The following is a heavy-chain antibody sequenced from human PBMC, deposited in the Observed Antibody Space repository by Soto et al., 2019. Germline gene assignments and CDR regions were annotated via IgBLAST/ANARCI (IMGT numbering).Heavy chain of an antibody. CDR3: ARDQNGSPHFDY. V-gene: IGHV4-59*01. Sequence: QVQLQESGPGLVKPSETLSLTCTVSGASISSYYWSWIRQPPGKGLEWVGFIFHSGSTNCKPSLKSRVTFSVDTSKNQFSLKLTSVTAADTAVYYCARDQNGSPHFDYWGQGILITVSS. CDR2: IFHSGST. D-gene: IGHD1-26*01. CDR1: GASISSYY. J-gene: IGHJ4*02.